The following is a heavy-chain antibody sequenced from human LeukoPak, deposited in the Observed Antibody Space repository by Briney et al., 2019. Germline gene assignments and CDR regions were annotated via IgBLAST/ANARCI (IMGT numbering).Heavy chain of an antibody. V-gene: IGHV1-8*01. CDR3: ARGYAKFQGVIRSPKDY. J-gene: IGHJ4*02. CDR2: MNPNSGNT. D-gene: IGHD3-10*01. CDR1: GYTFTSYD. Sequence: ASVKVSCKASGYTFTSYDINWVRQATGQGLEWMGWMNPNSGNTGYAQKFQGRVTMTRNTSISTAYMELSSLRSEDTAVYYCARGYAKFQGVIRSPKDYWGQGTLVTVSS.